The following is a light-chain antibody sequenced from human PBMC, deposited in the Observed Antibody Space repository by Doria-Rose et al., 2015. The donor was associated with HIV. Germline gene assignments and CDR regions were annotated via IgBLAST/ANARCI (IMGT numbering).Light chain of an antibody. CDR1: SLRNYY. CDR3: NSRDSSANLWV. CDR2: GKN. V-gene: IGLV3-19*01. J-gene: IGLJ3*02. Sequence: QTVRITCQGDSLRNYYASWYQQKPGQAPVLVIYGKNNRPSGIPDRFSGSSSGNTASLTITGAQAEDEADYYCNSRDSSANLWVFGGGTKLTVL.